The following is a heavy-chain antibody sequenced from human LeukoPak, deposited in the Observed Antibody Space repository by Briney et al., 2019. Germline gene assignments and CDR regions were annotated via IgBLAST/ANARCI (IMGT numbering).Heavy chain of an antibody. Sequence: SETLSLTCTVFGGSITSDDYFWGWLRQSPGTGLEWIGSIDFRGNTYHNPSLKSRVIMSMDTSKNHYSLRLTSVTAADTAVYYCALENASSNDDAFDIWGQGTVVTVSS. CDR3: ALENASSNDDAFDI. CDR2: IDFRGNT. V-gene: IGHV4-39*02. D-gene: IGHD4-11*01. CDR1: GGSITSDDYF. J-gene: IGHJ3*02.